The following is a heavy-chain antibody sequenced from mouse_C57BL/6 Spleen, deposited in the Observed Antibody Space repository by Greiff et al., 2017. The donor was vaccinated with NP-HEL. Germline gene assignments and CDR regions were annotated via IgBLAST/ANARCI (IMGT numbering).Heavy chain of an antibody. V-gene: IGHV5-17*01. CDR1: GFTFSDYG. D-gene: IGHD1-1*01. J-gene: IGHJ1*03. CDR2: ISSGSSTI. CDR3: ASPPLGVVDHWYFDV. Sequence: EVQRVESGGGLVKPGGSLKLSCAASGFTFSDYGMHWVRQAPEKGLEWVAYISSGSSTIYYADTVKGRFTISRDNAKNTLFLQMTSLRSEDTAMYYCASPPLGVVDHWYFDVWGTGTTVTVSS.